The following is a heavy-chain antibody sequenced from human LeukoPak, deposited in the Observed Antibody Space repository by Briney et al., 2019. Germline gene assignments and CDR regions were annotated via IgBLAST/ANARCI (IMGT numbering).Heavy chain of an antibody. CDR3: ARTVAGVNWFDP. Sequence: GGSLRLSCAASGFTFSSYSMNWVRQAPGKGLEWVSSISSSSSYIYYADSVKGRFTISRDNAKNSLYLQMNSLRAEGTAVYYCARTVAGVNWFDPWGQGTLVTVSS. CDR2: ISSSSSYI. V-gene: IGHV3-21*01. J-gene: IGHJ5*02. D-gene: IGHD6-19*01. CDR1: GFTFSSYS.